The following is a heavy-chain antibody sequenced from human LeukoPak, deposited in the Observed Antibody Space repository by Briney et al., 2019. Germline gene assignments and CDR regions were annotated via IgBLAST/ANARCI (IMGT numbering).Heavy chain of an antibody. CDR3: ARARGGLVVVPAALDY. Sequence: ASVKVSCKASGYTFTGYYMHWVRQAPGQGLEWMGWINPNSGGTNYAQKFQGWVTMTRDTSISTAYMELSRLRSDDTAVYYCARARGGLVVVPAALDYWGQGTLVTVSS. V-gene: IGHV1-2*04. CDR2: INPNSGGT. CDR1: GYTFTGYY. D-gene: IGHD2-2*01. J-gene: IGHJ4*02.